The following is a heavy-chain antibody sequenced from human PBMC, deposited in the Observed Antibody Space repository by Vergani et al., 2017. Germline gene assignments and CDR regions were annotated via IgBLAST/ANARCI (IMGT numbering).Heavy chain of an antibody. CDR2: IHHSGAT. V-gene: IGHV4-59*01. CDR1: GGSITNNF. J-gene: IGHJ4*02. Sequence: QVQLQESGPGLVKLSETLSLTCTVPGGSITNNFWTWIRRPPGKGLEWIGYIHHSGATNSKSSLRSRVSMSIDTSKSSFALRLSSVTTADTAVYYCARSRIYYGAGSPDYWGQGTLVTVSS. CDR3: ARSRIYYGAGSPDY. D-gene: IGHD3-10*01.